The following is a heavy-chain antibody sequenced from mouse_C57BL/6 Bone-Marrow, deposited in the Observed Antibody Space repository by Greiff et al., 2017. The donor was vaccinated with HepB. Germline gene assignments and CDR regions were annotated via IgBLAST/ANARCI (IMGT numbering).Heavy chain of an antibody. CDR3: ARVPIYYHVAY. V-gene: IGHV1-64*01. CDR1: GYTFTSYW. CDR2: IHPNSGST. D-gene: IGHD1-1*02. J-gene: IGHJ3*01. Sequence: QVQLQQPGAELVKPGASVKLSCKASGYTFTSYWMHWVKQRPGQGLEWIGMIHPNSGSTNYNEKFKSKATLTVDKSSSTAYMQLSSLTSEDSAVYYCARVPIYYHVAYGGQGTLVTVSA.